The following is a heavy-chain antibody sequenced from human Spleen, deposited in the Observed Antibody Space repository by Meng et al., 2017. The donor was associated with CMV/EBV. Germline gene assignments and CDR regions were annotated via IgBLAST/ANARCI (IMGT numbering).Heavy chain of an antibody. CDR2: INPKSGGT. J-gene: IGHJ4*02. D-gene: IGHD3-10*01. Sequence: FCKPSGNTFTDFWIHWVRQAPGQGPEWMGWINPKSGGTKFAQKFEGRVTMTTDTSTRTIYLELNRLRNDDTAMYYCARDVQSGAAGYWGQGTLVTVSS. CDR1: GNTFTDFW. V-gene: IGHV1-2*02. CDR3: ARDVQSGAAGY.